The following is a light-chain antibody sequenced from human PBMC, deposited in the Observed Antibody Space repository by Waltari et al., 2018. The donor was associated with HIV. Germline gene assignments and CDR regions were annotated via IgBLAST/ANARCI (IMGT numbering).Light chain of an antibody. CDR1: SSNKGGRGD. CDR2: GTT. J-gene: IGLJ3*02. Sequence: QSVRKQQPSVSGGPGQRGNIACKGSSSNKGGRGDVNWYQQLPGTAPKLLIYGTTNRPSGVPVRFSGSKSCTSASLAITGLPAEDEADYYCQSYDSSLSGSVFGGGTKLTVL. V-gene: IGLV1-40*01. CDR3: QSYDSSLSGSV.